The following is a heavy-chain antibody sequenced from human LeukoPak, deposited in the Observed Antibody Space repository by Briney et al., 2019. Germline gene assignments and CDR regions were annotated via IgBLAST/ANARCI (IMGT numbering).Heavy chain of an antibody. CDR2: ITSISDGT. D-gene: IGHD3/OR15-3a*01. CDR1: GFTFNIYA. V-gene: IGHV3-21*01. CDR3: ARPESPLHGLSWYDS. Sequence: GGSLRLSCAASGFTFNIYAMSWVRQAPGEGLEWVSSITSISDGTFYADSVKGRFTISRDNAKDSLYLQMNSLRAEDTAVYYCARPESPLHGLSWYDSWGQGTLVTVSS. J-gene: IGHJ5*01.